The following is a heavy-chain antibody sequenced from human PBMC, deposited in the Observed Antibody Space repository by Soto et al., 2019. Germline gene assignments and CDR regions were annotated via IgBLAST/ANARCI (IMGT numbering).Heavy chain of an antibody. CDR1: GFTFRNYP. D-gene: IGHD3-22*01. CDR2: ISGSGGST. V-gene: IGHV3-23*01. J-gene: IGHJ4*02. CDR3: ATNRGPDSSGYYPVALLWY. Sequence: PGGSLRLSCTASGFTFRNYPVTWFRQAPGKGLEWVSAISGSGGSTYYADSVKGRFTISRDNSKNTLYLQMNSLRAEDTAVYYCATNRGPDSSGYYPVALLWYWGQGTLVTVSS.